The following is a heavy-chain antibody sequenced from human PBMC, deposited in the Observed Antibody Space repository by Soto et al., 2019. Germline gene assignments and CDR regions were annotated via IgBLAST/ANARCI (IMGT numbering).Heavy chain of an antibody. Sequence: SETLSLTCTVSGGSISSYYWSWIRQPPGKGLEWIGYIYYSGSTNYNPSLKSRVTISVDASKNQFSLKLSSVTAADTAVYYCARFGYDSVYWGQGTLVTVSS. D-gene: IGHD5-12*01. CDR1: GGSISSYY. V-gene: IGHV4-59*01. CDR2: IYYSGST. J-gene: IGHJ4*02. CDR3: ARFGYDSVY.